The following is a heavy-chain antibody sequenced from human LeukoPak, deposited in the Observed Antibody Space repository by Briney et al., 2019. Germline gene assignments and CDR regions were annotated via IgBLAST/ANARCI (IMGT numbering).Heavy chain of an antibody. J-gene: IGHJ4*02. V-gene: IGHV4-59*12. Sequence: SEALSLTCTVSGGSISSYYWSWIRQPPGKGLEWIGYIYYSGSTNYNPSLKSRATISVDTSKNQFSLKLSSVTAADTAVYYCARLLARYSSSSRNYWGQGTLVTVSP. CDR1: GGSISSYY. D-gene: IGHD6-6*01. CDR2: IYYSGST. CDR3: ARLLARYSSSSRNY.